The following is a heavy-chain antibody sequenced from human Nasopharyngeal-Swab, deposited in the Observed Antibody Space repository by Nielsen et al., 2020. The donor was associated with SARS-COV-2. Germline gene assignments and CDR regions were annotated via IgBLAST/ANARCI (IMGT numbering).Heavy chain of an antibody. J-gene: IGHJ6*02. V-gene: IGHV3-15*01. Sequence: GSLRLSCAASGFTFSNAWMSWVRQAPGKGLEWVGRIKSKTDGGTTDYAAPVKGRFTISRDDSKNTLYLQMNSLKTEDTAVYYCTTDRAGPYYYYGMDVWGQGTTVTVSS. CDR1: GFTFSNAW. CDR3: TTDRAGPYYYYGMDV. D-gene: IGHD6-19*01. CDR2: IKSKTDGGTT.